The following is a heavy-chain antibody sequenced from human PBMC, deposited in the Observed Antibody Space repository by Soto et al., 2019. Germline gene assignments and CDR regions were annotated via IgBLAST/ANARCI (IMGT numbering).Heavy chain of an antibody. J-gene: IGHJ3*02. D-gene: IGHD3-22*01. CDR3: ARHGYYDSSGKLWGPDAFDI. CDR2: IDPSDSYT. V-gene: IGHV5-10-1*01. CDR1: GYTFTTFW. Sequence: GESLKISCTGFGYTFTTFWISWVRQMPGRGLEWMGRIDPSDSYTNYSPSFQGHVTTSADKSISTAYLQWSSLKASDTAMYYCARHGYYDSSGKLWGPDAFDIWGQGTMVTVSS.